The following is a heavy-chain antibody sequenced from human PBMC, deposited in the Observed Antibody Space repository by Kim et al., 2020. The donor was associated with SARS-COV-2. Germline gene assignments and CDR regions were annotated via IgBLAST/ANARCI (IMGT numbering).Heavy chain of an antibody. CDR1: GFTFSSYG. Sequence: GGSLRLSCAASGFTFSSYGMHWVRQAPGKGLEWVAVISYDGSNKYYADSVKGRFTISRDNSKNTLYLQMNSLRAEDTAVYYCARIGPPGSGYYYGPFEYCGEGTLGSPSS. J-gene: IGHJ4*02. CDR3: ARIGPPGSGYYYGPFEY. V-gene: IGHV3-30*03. D-gene: IGHD3-22*01. CDR2: ISYDGSNK.